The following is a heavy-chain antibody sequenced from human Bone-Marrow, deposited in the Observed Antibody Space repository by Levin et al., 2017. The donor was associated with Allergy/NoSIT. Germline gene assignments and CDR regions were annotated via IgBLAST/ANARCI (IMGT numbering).Heavy chain of an antibody. J-gene: IGHJ4*02. V-gene: IGHV7-4-1*02. CDR3: ARVSDSGYDYFDY. CDR1: GYTLTSHT. D-gene: IGHD5-12*01. CDR2: ISTNTGNP. Sequence: ASVKVSCKASGYTLTSHTMNWVRQAPGQGLEWMGWISTNTGNPTYAQGFTGRFVFSLDTSVSTAYLHINSLEADDTAVYYCARVSDSGYDYFDYWGQGTLVTVSS.